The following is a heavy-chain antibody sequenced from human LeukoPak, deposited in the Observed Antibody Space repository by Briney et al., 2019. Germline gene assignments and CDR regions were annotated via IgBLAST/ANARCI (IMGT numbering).Heavy chain of an antibody. CDR1: GLTFSSYA. J-gene: IGHJ4*02. CDR3: AKTGATRPEY. D-gene: IGHD1-26*01. Sequence: GGSLRLSCAASGLTFSSYAMSWVRQAPGKGLEWVSGISGSGVNTYYADSVKGRFTISRDNSKNTLYLQMNNLRAEDTAVYYCAKTGATRPEYWGQGTLVTVSS. CDR2: ISGSGVNT. V-gene: IGHV3-23*01.